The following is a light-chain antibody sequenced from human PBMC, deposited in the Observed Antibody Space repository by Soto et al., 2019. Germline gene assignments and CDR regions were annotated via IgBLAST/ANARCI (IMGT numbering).Light chain of an antibody. Sequence: EIVSTQSPGTVSLSPGERDTLSCRASQSVSSSYLAWYQQKPGQAPRLLFYGASSRATGIPDRFSGSGSGTDFTLTISRLEPEDFAVYYCQQYGSSPRTFGQGTKVDIK. CDR1: QSVSSSY. V-gene: IGKV3-20*01. CDR3: QQYGSSPRT. J-gene: IGKJ1*01. CDR2: GAS.